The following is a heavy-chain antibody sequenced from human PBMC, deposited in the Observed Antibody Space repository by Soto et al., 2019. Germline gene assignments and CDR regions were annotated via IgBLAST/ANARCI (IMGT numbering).Heavy chain of an antibody. D-gene: IGHD2-21*01. V-gene: IGHV3-30-3*01. CDR2: TSSDGGTK. CDR1: GFTFSRSS. CDR3: AREVVLTEWYFDN. J-gene: IGHJ4*02. Sequence: QVQLMESGGGVVQPGGSLRLSYVTSGFTFSRSSMHWFRQAPGKGLEWVAVTSSDGGTKFYADSVKGRFTVSRDNSKNTLYLQMNSLRPEDTAVYYCAREVVLTEWYFDNWGQGILVTVSS.